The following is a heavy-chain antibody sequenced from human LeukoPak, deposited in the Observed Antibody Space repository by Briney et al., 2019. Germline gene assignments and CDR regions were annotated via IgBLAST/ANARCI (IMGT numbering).Heavy chain of an antibody. CDR2: IIPIFGTA. Sequence: SVKVSCKASGGTFSSYAISWVRQAPGQGLEWMGGIIPIFGTANYAQKFQGRVTITADESTSAAYMELSSLRSEDTAVYYYARSGRGYCSSTSCYTDFDYWGQGTLVTVSS. D-gene: IGHD2-2*02. CDR3: ARSGRGYCSSTSCYTDFDY. J-gene: IGHJ4*02. CDR1: GGTFSSYA. V-gene: IGHV1-69*13.